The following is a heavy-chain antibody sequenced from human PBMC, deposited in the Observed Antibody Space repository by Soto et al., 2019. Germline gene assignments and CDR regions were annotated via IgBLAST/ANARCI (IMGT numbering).Heavy chain of an antibody. CDR3: AVGGNFLSMDV. V-gene: IGHV1-46*01. CDR2: INPDGGGT. D-gene: IGHD4-4*01. Sequence: QVQLVQSGAEVKKPGASVKVSCKASGYTFTSYYMHWVRLAPGQGLEWMGIINPDGGGTSYAQQFQGRVIMTRDTSTSTVYVEMSSLRSEDTAVYYCAVGGNFLSMDVWGQGTKVTVSS. CDR1: GYTFTSYY. J-gene: IGHJ6*02.